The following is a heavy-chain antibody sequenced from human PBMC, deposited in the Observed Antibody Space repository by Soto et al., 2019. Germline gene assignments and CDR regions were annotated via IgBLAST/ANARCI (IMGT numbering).Heavy chain of an antibody. V-gene: IGHV2-5*02. D-gene: IGHD3-10*01. CDR1: GFSLSTSGVG. CDR2: IYWDGDK. CDR3: AHRFGGPFDY. J-gene: IGHJ4*02. Sequence: GPTLVNPTQTLTLTCTFSGFSLSTSGVGVSWIRQPPGKALEWLALIYWDGDKRYSPSLKSRLTITKDTSKNQVVLTMTKIEPVDPATYYCAHRFGGPFDYWGQGTLVTVSS.